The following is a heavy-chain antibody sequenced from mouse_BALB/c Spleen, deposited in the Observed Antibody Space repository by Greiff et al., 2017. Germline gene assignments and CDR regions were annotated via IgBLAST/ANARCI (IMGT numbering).Heavy chain of an antibody. J-gene: IGHJ3*01. CDR3: ARRYRYDAWFAY. CDR1: GYTFSSYW. V-gene: IGHV1-9*01. Sequence: QVQLKESGAELMKPGASVKISCKATGYTFSSYWIEWVKQRPGHGLVWIGEILPGSGSTNYNEKFKGKATFTADTSSNTAYMQLSSLTSEDSAVYYCARRYRYDAWFAYWGQGTLVTVSA. D-gene: IGHD2-14*01. CDR2: ILPGSGST.